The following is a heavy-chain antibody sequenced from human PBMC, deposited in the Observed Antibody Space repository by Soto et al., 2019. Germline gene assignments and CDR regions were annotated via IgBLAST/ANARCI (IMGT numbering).Heavy chain of an antibody. J-gene: IGHJ4*02. D-gene: IGHD2-15*01. CDR3: PRRHSGGSFRFYDS. CDR1: GGSLSTNP. Sequence: QVQLVQSGTEVKKPGSSVKVSCKASGGSLSTNPISWVRQAPGQGLEWMGGTGSGTGTGNHAQKLQGRLKGTANKAWSTFYLELTNLTTEDTAVYYCPRRHSGGSFRFYDSWGQGTLVNVSP. CDR2: TGSGTGTG. V-gene: IGHV1-69*06.